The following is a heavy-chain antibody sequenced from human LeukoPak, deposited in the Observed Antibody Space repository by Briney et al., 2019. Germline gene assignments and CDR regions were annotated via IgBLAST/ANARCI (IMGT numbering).Heavy chain of an antibody. Sequence: PSETLSLTCTVSGGPISSSTYYWGWIRQPPGKGLELIGSLSYSGSTNYNPSLKSRVTISVDTSKNQFSLKLSSVTAADTAVYYCARDSSSWYGSWFDPWGQGTLVTVSS. J-gene: IGHJ5*02. CDR3: ARDSSSWYGSWFDP. CDR1: GGPISSSTYY. D-gene: IGHD6-13*01. V-gene: IGHV4-39*07. CDR2: LSYSGST.